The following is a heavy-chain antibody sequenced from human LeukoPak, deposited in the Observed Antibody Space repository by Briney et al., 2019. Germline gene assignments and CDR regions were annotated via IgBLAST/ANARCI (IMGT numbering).Heavy chain of an antibody. CDR1: GFTFSSYE. CDR3: ARPPVGSGTLGYFDY. J-gene: IGHJ4*02. D-gene: IGHD3-10*01. CDR2: ISSDGSSK. V-gene: IGHV3-48*03. Sequence: GGSLRLSCAASGFTFSSYEMNWVRQAPGKGLEWVSYISSDGSSKYYADSVKGRVTISRDNAKNSLDLQMNSLRVEDTAVYYCARPPVGSGTLGYFDYWGRGTLVTVSS.